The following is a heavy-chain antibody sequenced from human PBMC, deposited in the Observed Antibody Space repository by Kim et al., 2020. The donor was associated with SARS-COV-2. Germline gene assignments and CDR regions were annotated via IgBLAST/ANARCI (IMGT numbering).Heavy chain of an antibody. CDR3: ARGPPYAGDWFDP. CDR1: GGSISSYY. V-gene: IGHV4-59*01. CDR2: IYYSGST. J-gene: IGHJ5*02. Sequence: SETLSLTCTVSGGSISSYYWSWIRQPPGKGLEWIGYIYYSGSTNYNPSLKSRVTISVDTSKNQFSLKLSSVTAADTAVYYCARGPPYAGDWFDPWGQGPRSPSPQ. D-gene: IGHD2-8*02.